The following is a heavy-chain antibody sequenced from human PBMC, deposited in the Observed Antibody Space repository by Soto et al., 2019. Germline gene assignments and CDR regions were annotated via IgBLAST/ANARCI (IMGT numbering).Heavy chain of an antibody. CDR2: ISYDGSKQ. CDR3: ARTPGSIAATGSLYYYCSLDV. V-gene: IGHV3-30*03. Sequence: PGGSLRLSCAASGFTFNEYGMHWVRQAPGKGLEWVAVISYDGSKQFYADSVRGRFTISRNNSENTLYLQMNSLRAEDTAVYYCARTPGSIAATGSLYYYCSLDVWGQGTMVTVSS. J-gene: IGHJ6*02. CDR1: GFTFNEYG. D-gene: IGHD6-13*01.